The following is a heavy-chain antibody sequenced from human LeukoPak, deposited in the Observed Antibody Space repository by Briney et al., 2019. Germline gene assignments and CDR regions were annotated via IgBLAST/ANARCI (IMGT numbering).Heavy chain of an antibody. CDR3: ARSTVVVPAASDYYGMDV. CDR2: IWYDGSNK. CDR1: GFTLSSYG. V-gene: IGHV3-33*01. D-gene: IGHD2-2*01. Sequence: GGSLRLSCAASGFTLSSYGMHWVRQAPGKGLEWVAVIWYDGSNKYYADSVKGRFTISRDNSKNTLYPQMNSLRAEDTAVYYCARSTVVVPAASDYYGMDVWGQGTTVTVSS. J-gene: IGHJ6*02.